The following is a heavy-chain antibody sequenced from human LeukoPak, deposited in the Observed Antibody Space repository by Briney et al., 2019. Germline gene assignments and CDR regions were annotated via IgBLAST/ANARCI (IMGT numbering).Heavy chain of an antibody. D-gene: IGHD3-10*01. Sequence: GGSLRLSCAASGFTFSSYSMNWVRQAPGKGLEWVSSIISSSSYMYYADSVRGRFTISGDNAKNSLYLQMNSLRAEDTAVYYCARDPYYYGSGSRHDYYYYMDVWGKGTTVTVSS. CDR1: GFTFSSYS. V-gene: IGHV3-21*01. CDR2: IISSSSYM. CDR3: ARDPYYYGSGSRHDYYYYMDV. J-gene: IGHJ6*03.